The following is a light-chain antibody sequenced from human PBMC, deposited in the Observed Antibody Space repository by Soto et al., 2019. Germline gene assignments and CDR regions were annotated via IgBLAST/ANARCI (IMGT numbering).Light chain of an antibody. CDR2: EGS. CDR1: TSDVGSYNL. Sequence: QSALTQPASVSGSPGQSITISCTGTTSDVGSYNLVSWYQPDPGKAPKLMIYEGSDRPLAVSNRCSGSKSGNTASLTISGLQAEDEADYYCCSYAGSSTYVVVGGGTKLTV. J-gene: IGLJ2*01. CDR3: CSYAGSSTYVV. V-gene: IGLV2-23*01.